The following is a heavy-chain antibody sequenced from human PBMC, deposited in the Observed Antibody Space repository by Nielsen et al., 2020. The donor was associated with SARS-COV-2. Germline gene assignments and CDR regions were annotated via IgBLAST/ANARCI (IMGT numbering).Heavy chain of an antibody. Sequence: GESLKISCAASGFIFTSHAMHWVRQAPGKGLEWVAVISYDGSNKYYADSVKGRFTISRDNSKNTLYLQMNSLRAEDTAVYYCAKDWYSSGCCIDYWGQGTLVTVSS. CDR3: AKDWYSSGCCIDY. CDR2: ISYDGSNK. CDR1: GFIFTSHA. D-gene: IGHD6-19*01. J-gene: IGHJ4*02. V-gene: IGHV3-30*18.